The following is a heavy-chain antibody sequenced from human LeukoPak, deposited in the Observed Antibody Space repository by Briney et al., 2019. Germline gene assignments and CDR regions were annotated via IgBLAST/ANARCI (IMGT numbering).Heavy chain of an antibody. CDR3: AKVLWARYYDLDY. Sequence: PGGSLRLSCAASGFTFSSYAMHWVRQAPGKGLEWVAVISYDGSNKYYADSVKGRFTISRDNSKNTLYLQMNSLRAEDTAVYYCAKVLWARYYDLDYWGQGTLVTVSS. CDR2: ISYDGSNK. D-gene: IGHD1-26*01. V-gene: IGHV3-30*04. CDR1: GFTFSSYA. J-gene: IGHJ4*02.